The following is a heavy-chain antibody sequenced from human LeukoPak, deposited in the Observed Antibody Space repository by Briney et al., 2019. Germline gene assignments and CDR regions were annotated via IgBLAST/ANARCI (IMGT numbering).Heavy chain of an antibody. D-gene: IGHD3-22*01. CDR2: MNPNSGNT. J-gene: IGHJ4*02. CDR1: GYTFTSYG. Sequence: ASVKVSCKASGYTFTSYGFSWVRQAPGQGLEWMGWMNPNSGNTGYAQKFQGRVTMTRNTSISTAYMELSSLRSEDTAVYYCARILGYYDSSGYYYEGFGYWGQGTLVTVSS. V-gene: IGHV1-8*02. CDR3: ARILGYYDSSGYYYEGFGY.